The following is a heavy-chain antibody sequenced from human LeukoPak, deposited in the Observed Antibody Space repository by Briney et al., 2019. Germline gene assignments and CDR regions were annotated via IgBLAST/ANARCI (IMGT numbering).Heavy chain of an antibody. D-gene: IGHD2/OR15-2a*01. CDR1: GVSISDYY. J-gene: IGHJ3*02. V-gene: IGHV4-59*01. CDR2: IYYSGST. Sequence: SETLSLTCSVSGVSISDYYWSWIRQPPGKGLEWIGCIYYSGSTYYNPSLKSRVTISVDMSKNQFSLRLTSVTAADTAVYYCARKNDFDIWGQGTLVTVSS. CDR3: ARKNDFDI.